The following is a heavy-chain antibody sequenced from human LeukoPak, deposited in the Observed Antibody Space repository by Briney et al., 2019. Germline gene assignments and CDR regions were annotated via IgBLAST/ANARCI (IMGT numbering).Heavy chain of an antibody. J-gene: IGHJ5*02. CDR1: GFTVGSNY. D-gene: IGHD2-2*01. V-gene: IGHV3-66*01. CDR2: IYRGGST. Sequence: PGGSLRLSCAASGFTVGSNYMSWVRQAPGKGLEWVSIIYRGGSTYYADSVKGRFTISRDNSKNTVYLQMNSLRAEDTAVYYCARDMGCSSTTCRNNWYDPWGQGTPVTVSS. CDR3: ARDMGCSSTTCRNNWYDP.